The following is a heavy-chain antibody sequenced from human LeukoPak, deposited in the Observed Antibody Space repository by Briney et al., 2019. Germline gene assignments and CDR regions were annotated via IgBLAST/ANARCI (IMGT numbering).Heavy chain of an antibody. J-gene: IGHJ4*02. CDR3: ARGRYSYGDDY. V-gene: IGHV4-34*01. D-gene: IGHD5-18*01. CDR1: GGSFSGYY. Sequence: PSETLSLTCAVYGGSFSGYYWSWIRQPPGKGLEWIGEINHSGSTSYNPSLKSRVTISVDTSKNQFSLKLSSVTAADTAVYYCARGRYSYGDDYWGQGTLVTVSS. CDR2: INHSGST.